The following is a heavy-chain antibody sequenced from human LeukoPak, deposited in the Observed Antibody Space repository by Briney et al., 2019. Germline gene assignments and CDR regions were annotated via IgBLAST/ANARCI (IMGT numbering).Heavy chain of an antibody. CDR2: IYYSGST. D-gene: IGHD1-14*01. CDR1: GGSINNYY. Sequence: SETLSLTCTVSGGSINNYYWTWIRQPPGRGLEWIGYIYYSGSTNYNPSLKSRVTISVDTSKNQFSLKLSSVTAAATAIYDCAQTKGTVWFDPWGQGTLVTVSS. CDR3: AQTKGTVWFDP. V-gene: IGHV4-59*01. J-gene: IGHJ5*02.